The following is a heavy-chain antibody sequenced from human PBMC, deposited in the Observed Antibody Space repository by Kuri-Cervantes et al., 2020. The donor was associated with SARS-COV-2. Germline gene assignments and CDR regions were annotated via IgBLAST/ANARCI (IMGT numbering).Heavy chain of an antibody. J-gene: IGHJ6*03. CDR3: ARDSLPRRKSSDYMDV. V-gene: IGHV1-18*01. CDR1: GYTFTSYG. CDR2: ISAYNGNT. D-gene: IGHD2-2*01. Sequence: ASVKVSCKASGYTFTSYGISWVRQAPGQGLEWMGWISAYNGNTNYAQKLQGRVTMTTDTSTSTAYMELRSLRSEDTALYYCARDSLPRRKSSDYMDVWGKGTTVTVSS.